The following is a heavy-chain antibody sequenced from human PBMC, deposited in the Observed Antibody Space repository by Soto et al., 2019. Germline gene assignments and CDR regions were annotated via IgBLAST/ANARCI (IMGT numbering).Heavy chain of an antibody. CDR1: GFTFSNYE. CDR2: ISSTGSHI. D-gene: IGHD3-22*01. V-gene: IGHV3-48*03. J-gene: IGHJ4*02. CDR3: VRENYGSNTSFLDY. Sequence: PGGSLRLSCAASGFTFSNYEINWVRQAPGKGLEWISYISSTGSHIYYADSVEGRFTIARDNAKNSLYLQMNSLRAEDTAVYYCVRENYGSNTSFLDYWGQGTLVTVSS.